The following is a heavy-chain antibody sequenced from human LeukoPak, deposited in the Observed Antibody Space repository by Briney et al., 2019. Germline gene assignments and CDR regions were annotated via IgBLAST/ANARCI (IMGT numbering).Heavy chain of an antibody. Sequence: SETLSLTCAVYGGSFSGYYWSWIRQPPGKGLEWIGEINHSGSTDYNPSLKSRVTISVDTSKNQFSLKLSSVTAADTAVYYCARDGDRSSGWYGRTYYFDYWGQGTLVTVSS. V-gene: IGHV4-34*01. J-gene: IGHJ4*02. CDR3: ARDGDRSSGWYGRTYYFDY. D-gene: IGHD6-19*01. CDR1: GGSFSGYY. CDR2: INHSGST.